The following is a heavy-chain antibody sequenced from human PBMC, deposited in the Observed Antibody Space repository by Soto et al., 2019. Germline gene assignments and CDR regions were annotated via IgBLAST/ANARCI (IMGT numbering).Heavy chain of an antibody. CDR2: ISAYNGKT. Sequence: SVEVCYTALRDALAAFSMARKRQSPEKGLEWMGWISAYNGKTNYAQKLQGRVTMTTDTSTSTAYMELRSLRSDDTAVYYCARDTSITIFGVVIEYYFDYWGQGTLVTVSS. CDR3: ARDTSITIFGVVIEYYFDY. J-gene: IGHJ4*02. D-gene: IGHD3-3*01. CDR1: RDALAAFS. V-gene: IGHV1-18*04.